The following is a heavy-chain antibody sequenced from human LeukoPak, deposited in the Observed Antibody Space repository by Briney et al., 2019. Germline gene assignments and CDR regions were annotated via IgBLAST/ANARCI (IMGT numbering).Heavy chain of an antibody. CDR1: GFSTSTYS. CDR3: ARDGPPAGAGDFDY. V-gene: IGHV3-48*01. D-gene: IGHD2-2*01. CDR2: IGSTSI. J-gene: IGHJ4*02. Sequence: GGSLRLSCAASGFSTSTYSMGWVHQAPGKGLEWVSYIGSTSIYADSVKGRFTISRDNAKNSLYLQMNSLRAEDTAVYYCARDGPPAGAGDFDYWGQGTPVTVSS.